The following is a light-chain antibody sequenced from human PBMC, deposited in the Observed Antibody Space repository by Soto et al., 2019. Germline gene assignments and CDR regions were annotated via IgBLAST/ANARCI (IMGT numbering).Light chain of an antibody. J-gene: IGLJ2*01. CDR1: SSNIESNW. V-gene: IGLV1-47*02. Sequence: QSVVTQAPSVSGTPGQRVTISCSGSSSNIESNWVYWYQQLPGTAPKLLIYNNNQRPSGVPGRFCGSNSGTSASLAITGLRSDDDADYYCATWDDDLYTPIIGGGTKVTVL. CDR3: ATWDDDLYTPI. CDR2: NNN.